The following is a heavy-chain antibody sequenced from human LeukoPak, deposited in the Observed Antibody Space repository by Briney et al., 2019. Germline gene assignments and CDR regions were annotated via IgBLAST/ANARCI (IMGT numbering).Heavy chain of an antibody. D-gene: IGHD6-19*01. Sequence: GGSLRLSCAASGFTFSSYAMSWARQAPGKGLEWVSAISGSGGSTYYADSVKGRFTISRDNPKNTLYLQMNSLRAEDTAVYYCAKSMYSSGWHSSRGPYGYWGQGTLVTVSS. V-gene: IGHV3-23*01. J-gene: IGHJ4*02. CDR2: ISGSGGST. CDR1: GFTFSSYA. CDR3: AKSMYSSGWHSSRGPYGY.